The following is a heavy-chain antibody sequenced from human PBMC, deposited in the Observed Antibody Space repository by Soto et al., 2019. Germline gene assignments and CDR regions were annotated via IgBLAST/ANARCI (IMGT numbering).Heavy chain of an antibody. CDR2: IYYSGST. CDR3: ARDRGYDCYYGMDV. CDR1: GGSISSGGYY. J-gene: IGHJ6*02. Sequence: QVQLQESGPGLVKPSQTLSLTCTVSGGSISSGGYYWSWIRQHPGKGLEWIGYIYYSGSTYYNPSLQSRVTXXVXTXXNQFSLKLSSVTAADTAVYYCARDRGYDCYYGMDVWGQGTTVTVSS. V-gene: IGHV4-31*03. D-gene: IGHD3-10*01.